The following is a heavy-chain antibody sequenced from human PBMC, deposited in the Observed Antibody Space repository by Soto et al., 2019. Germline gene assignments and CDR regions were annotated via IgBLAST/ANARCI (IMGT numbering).Heavy chain of an antibody. CDR2: ISANSGNT. CDR1: VYTFSSSG. D-gene: IGHD1-7*01. V-gene: IGHV1-18*01. J-gene: IGHJ4*02. CDR3: ARCGNWNYASDS. Sequence: XSVKVSCKASVYTFSSSGFTWVRQAPGQGLEWMGWISANSGNTNYAQKLQGRVTMTTDTSTSTAYMELRGLRSDDTAVYYCARCGNWNYASDSWGQGTLVTVSS.